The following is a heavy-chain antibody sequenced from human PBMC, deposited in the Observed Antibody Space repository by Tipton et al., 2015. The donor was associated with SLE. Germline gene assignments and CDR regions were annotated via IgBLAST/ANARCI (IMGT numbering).Heavy chain of an antibody. V-gene: IGHV4-39*07. CDR3: ARDCGGSDAFDI. CDR1: GGSISSSSYY. CDR2: IYYSGST. D-gene: IGHD2-21*01. Sequence: TLSLTCTVSGGSISSSSYYWGWIRQPPGKGLEWIGSIYYSGSTYYNPSLKSRVTISVDTSKNQFSLKLSSVTAADTAVYYCARDCGGSDAFDIWGQGTMVTGSS. J-gene: IGHJ3*02.